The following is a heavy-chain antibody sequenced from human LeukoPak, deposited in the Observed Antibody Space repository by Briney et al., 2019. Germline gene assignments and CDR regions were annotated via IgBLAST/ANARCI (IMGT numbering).Heavy chain of an antibody. J-gene: IGHJ6*02. CDR2: ISSSGSTI. CDR3: ARDGERRVAGTLIDYYYGMDV. V-gene: IGHV3-48*03. CDR1: GFPFSSYE. Sequence: GGSLRLSCAASGFPFSSYEMNWVRQAPGKGLEWVSYISSSGSTIYYADSVKGRFTISRDNAKNSLYLQMNSLRAEDTAVYYCARDGERRVAGTLIDYYYGMDVWGQGTTVTVSS. D-gene: IGHD6-19*01.